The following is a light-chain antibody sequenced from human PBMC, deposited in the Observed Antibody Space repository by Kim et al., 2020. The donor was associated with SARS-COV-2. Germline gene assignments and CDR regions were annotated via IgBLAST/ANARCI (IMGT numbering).Light chain of an antibody. J-gene: IGLJ3*02. CDR1: SNNVGYQG. CDR3: SAWDSSLSIWV. CDR2: RDN. V-gene: IGLV10-54*01. Sequence: RQTATLTCTGNSNNVGYQGAVWLQQHQGHPPKLLSYRDNSRPSGISDRLSASRSENTASLTITGLQPGDEADYYCSAWDSSLSIWVFGEGTQLTVL.